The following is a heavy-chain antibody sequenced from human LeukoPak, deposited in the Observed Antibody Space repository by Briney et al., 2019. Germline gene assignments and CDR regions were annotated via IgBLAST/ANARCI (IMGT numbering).Heavy chain of an antibody. J-gene: IGHJ4*02. CDR2: ITPGNSDT. CDR3: ATRIDGTYY. CDR1: GYSFTTYW. D-gene: IGHD1-26*01. Sequence: GESLQISSKGSGYSFTTYWIGWMRQLPGRGLEWMAIITPGNSDTQYSPSLQGQVTISADKSISTAYLQWSSLKASDSAMYYCATRIDGTYYWGQGTLVTVSS. V-gene: IGHV5-51*01.